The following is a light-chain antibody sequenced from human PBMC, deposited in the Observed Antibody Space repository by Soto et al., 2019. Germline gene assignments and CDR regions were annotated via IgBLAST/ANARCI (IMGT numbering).Light chain of an antibody. CDR1: SSDVGSYNY. Sequence: QSALTQPASVSGSPGQSITISCTGTSSDVGSYNYVSWYQQHPGRAPKLIIYEVTNRPSGVSNRFSGSKSGNTASLTISGLQAEDEADYYCSSYTIRSTLVFGTGTKLTVL. J-gene: IGLJ1*01. CDR3: SSYTIRSTLV. V-gene: IGLV2-14*01. CDR2: EVT.